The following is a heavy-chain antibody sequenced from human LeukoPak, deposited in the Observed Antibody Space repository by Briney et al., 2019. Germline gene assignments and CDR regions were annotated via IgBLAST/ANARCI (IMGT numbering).Heavy chain of an antibody. V-gene: IGHV1-18*01. Sequence: GASVKVSCKASGYTFTTYGISWVRQAPGQGLEWMGWITTYNGNTNYAQKLQGRVTMTTDTSTSTAYMVLRGLRSDDTAVYYCARGPYCSGATCYSQMFDFWGQGSPVAVSS. D-gene: IGHD2-15*01. J-gene: IGHJ4*02. CDR1: GYTFTTYG. CDR2: ITTYNGNT. CDR3: ARGPYCSGATCYSQMFDF.